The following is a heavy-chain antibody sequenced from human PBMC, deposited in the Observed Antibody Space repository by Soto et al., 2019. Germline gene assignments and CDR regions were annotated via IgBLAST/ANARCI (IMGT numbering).Heavy chain of an antibody. J-gene: IGHJ4*02. CDR2: IKSSSSTI. D-gene: IGHD1-1*01. V-gene: IGHV3-48*01. Sequence: EVQLVESGGGLVQPGGSLRLSCAASGFTFSTYPMNWVRQVPGKGLEWVSYIKSSSSTIYYADSVKGRFTSSIDSAKNSLYLQMNSLRAEDTAVYYCARDQGNNWDLDYWGQVTLVTVSS. CDR1: GFTFSTYP. CDR3: ARDQGNNWDLDY.